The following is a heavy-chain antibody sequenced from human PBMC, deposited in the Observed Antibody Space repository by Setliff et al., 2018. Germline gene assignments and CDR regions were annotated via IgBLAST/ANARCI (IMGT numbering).Heavy chain of an antibody. V-gene: IGHV4-39*07. CDR2: IYYSGST. D-gene: IGHD3-10*01. J-gene: IGHJ5*02. CDR3: ARDVRYYYGSGSYYNDWFDP. Sequence: LSLTCTVSGGSISSSSYYWGWIRQPPGKGLEWIGSIYYSGSTYYNPSLKSRVTISVDTSKNQFSLKLSSGTAADTAVYYCARDVRYYYGSGSYYNDWFDPWGQGTLVTVSS. CDR1: GGSISSSSYY.